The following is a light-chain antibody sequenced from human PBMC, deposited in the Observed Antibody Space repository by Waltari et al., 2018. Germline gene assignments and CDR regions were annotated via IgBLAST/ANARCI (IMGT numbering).Light chain of an antibody. CDR2: GAS. V-gene: IGKV3-20*01. J-gene: IGKJ4*01. CDR1: QTINNNF. CDR3: QQYDGSILT. Sequence: IVLTQSPDPLSLSPGQRAPLPCRASQTINNNFIVWYQQKPGQAPRLLIHGASSRATGFPDRFSGSGSGTDFTLTISRLEPEDVAVYYCQQYDGSILTFGGGTKVEI.